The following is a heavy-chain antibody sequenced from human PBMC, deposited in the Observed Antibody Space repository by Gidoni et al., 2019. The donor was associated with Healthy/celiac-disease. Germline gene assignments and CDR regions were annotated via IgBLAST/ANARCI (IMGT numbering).Heavy chain of an antibody. CDR2: IYYSGST. CDR1: GGSISSYY. V-gene: IGHV4-59*01. CDR3: ARSPAVVTTLYWYFDL. D-gene: IGHD4-4*01. J-gene: IGHJ2*01. Sequence: QVQLQESGPGLVTPSETLSLTCTVPGGSISSYYWSWIRQPPGKGLEWIGYIYYSGSTNSNPSLKSRVTISVDTSKNQFSLKLSSVTAADTAVYYCARSPAVVTTLYWYFDLWGRGTLVTVSS.